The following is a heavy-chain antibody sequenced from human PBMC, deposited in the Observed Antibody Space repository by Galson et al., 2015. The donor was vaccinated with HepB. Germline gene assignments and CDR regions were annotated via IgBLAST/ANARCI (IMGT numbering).Heavy chain of an antibody. CDR3: TTLYYHFDL. CDR1: GITFNNAW. Sequence: SLRLSCAASGITFNNAWINWVRQAPGKGLEWVGRIKSKTDGGAIDYAAPVKGRFTISRDDSKNTLYLQMNSLKTEDTAVYYCTTLYYHFDLWGRGTLVTVSS. V-gene: IGHV3-15*01. J-gene: IGHJ2*01. D-gene: IGHD3-10*01. CDR2: IKSKTDGGAI.